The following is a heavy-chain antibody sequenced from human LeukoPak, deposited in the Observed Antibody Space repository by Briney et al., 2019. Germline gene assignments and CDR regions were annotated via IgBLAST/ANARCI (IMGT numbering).Heavy chain of an antibody. CDR2: IIPIFGTA. CDR1: GGTFSSYA. D-gene: IGHD3-22*01. V-gene: IGHV1-69*13. Sequence: SVKVSCKASGGTFSSYAISWVRQAPGQGLEWMGGIIPIFGTANYAQKFQGRVTITADESTSTAYMELSSLRSEDTAVYYCARAYYYDSSGYYPLDYWGQGTLVTVSS. J-gene: IGHJ4*02. CDR3: ARAYYYDSSGYYPLDY.